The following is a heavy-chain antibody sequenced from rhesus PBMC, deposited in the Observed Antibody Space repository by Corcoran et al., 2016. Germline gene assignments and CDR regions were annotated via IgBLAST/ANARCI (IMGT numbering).Heavy chain of an antibody. CDR2: IYWNDSK. CDR3: ARVKVTTLDY. J-gene: IGHJ4*01. D-gene: IGHD4-17*01. V-gene: IGHV2-95*01. Sequence: QVTLKESGPALVKPTQTLTLTCTFSGFSISPSATGVVWIRRPPWKALEWLASIYWNDSKYYSTSLKSRLTIYKDTSKNQVVLTMTNMDPVDTATYYCARVKVTTLDYWGQGVLVTVSS. CDR1: GFSISPSATG.